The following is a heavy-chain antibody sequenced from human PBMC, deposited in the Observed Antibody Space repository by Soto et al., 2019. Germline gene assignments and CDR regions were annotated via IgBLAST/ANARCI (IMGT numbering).Heavy chain of an antibody. CDR1: GYTFTGNY. CDR3: ARDTVNSSPGWFAT. CDR2: INPNSGGT. D-gene: IGHD6-13*01. J-gene: IGHJ5*02. Sequence: VAAVKVSFKASGYTFTGNYMHWVRQAPGQGLEWMGWINPNSGGTNYAEKFQGWVTMTRDTSISTAYMELSRRRSADTAVYYCARDTVNSSPGWFATWGRETVVTAPQ. V-gene: IGHV1-2*04.